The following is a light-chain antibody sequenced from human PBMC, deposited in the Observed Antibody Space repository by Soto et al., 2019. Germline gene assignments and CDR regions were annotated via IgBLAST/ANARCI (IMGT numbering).Light chain of an antibody. V-gene: IGLV2-14*01. J-gene: IGLJ2*01. CDR2: DVS. CDR3: SSYTSRSTLV. Sequence: QSVLTQPASVSGSPGQSITISCTGTSSDVGGYNYVSWYQQHPGKAPKLMIYDVSDRPSGVSSRFSGSKSGNTASLTISGFQAEDEADYYCSSYTSRSTLVFGGGTKLTVL. CDR1: SSDVGGYNY.